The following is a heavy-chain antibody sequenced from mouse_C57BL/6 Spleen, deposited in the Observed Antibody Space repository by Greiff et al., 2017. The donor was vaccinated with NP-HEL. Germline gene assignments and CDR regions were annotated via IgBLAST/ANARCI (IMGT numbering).Heavy chain of an antibody. CDR1: GYTFTDYE. D-gene: IGHD1-1*01. CDR3: TSFTTVVDAMDY. V-gene: IGHV1-15*01. CDR2: IDPETGGT. Sequence: QVQLQQSGAELVRPGASVTLSCKASGYTFTDYEMHWVKQTPVHGLEWIGAIDPETGGTAYNQKFKGKAILTADKSSSTAYMELRSPTSEDSAVYYCTSFTTVVDAMDYWGQGTSVTVSS. J-gene: IGHJ4*01.